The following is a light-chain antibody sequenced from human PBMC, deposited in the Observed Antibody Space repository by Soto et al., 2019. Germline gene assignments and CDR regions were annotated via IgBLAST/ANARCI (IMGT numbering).Light chain of an antibody. CDR1: SSDIGAYNF. CDR3: CSYAGRSTWV. Sequence: SVLTQPASVSGSPGQSITISCTGTSSDIGAYNFVSWYQQHPGKAPKLMISEGSERSSGVSNRFSGSKSGNTASLTISGLQAEDEADYYCCSYAGRSTWVFGGGTKVTVL. CDR2: EGS. V-gene: IGLV2-23*01. J-gene: IGLJ3*02.